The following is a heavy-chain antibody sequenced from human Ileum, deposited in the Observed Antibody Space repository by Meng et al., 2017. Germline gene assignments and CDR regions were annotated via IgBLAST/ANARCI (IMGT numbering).Heavy chain of an antibody. D-gene: IGHD3-16*02. Sequence: GGSLRLSCAASGFTFSSYGMHWVRQAPGKGLEWVAVIWYDGSNKYYADSVKGRFTISRDNSKNTLYLQMNSLRAEDTAVYYCARDIGGSYRYPDAFDIWGQGTMVTVSS. V-gene: IGHV3-33*01. CDR3: ARDIGGSYRYPDAFDI. J-gene: IGHJ3*02. CDR2: IWYDGSNK. CDR1: GFTFSSYG.